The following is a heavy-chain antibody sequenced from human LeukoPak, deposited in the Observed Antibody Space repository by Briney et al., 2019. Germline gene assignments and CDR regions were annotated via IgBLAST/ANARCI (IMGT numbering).Heavy chain of an antibody. CDR1: GGSISSYY. Sequence: PSETLSLTCTVSGGSISSYYWSWIRQPPGKGLEWIGYIYYSESTNYNPSLKSRVTISVDTSKNQFSLKLSSVTAADTAVYYCGAFRSSSKQYAFDIWGQGTMVTVSS. J-gene: IGHJ3*02. V-gene: IGHV4-59*01. CDR3: GAFRSSSKQYAFDI. CDR2: IYYSEST. D-gene: IGHD6-13*01.